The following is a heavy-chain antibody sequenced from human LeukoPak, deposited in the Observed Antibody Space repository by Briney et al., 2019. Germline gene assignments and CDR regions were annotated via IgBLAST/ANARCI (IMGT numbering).Heavy chain of an antibody. V-gene: IGHV1-2*04. J-gene: IGHJ6*03. Sequence: ASVKVSCKASGYTFTGYYMHWVRQAPGQGLEWMGWINPNSGGTNYAQKFQGWVTMTRDTSISTAYMELSRLRSDDTAVCYCARAPGAITMVRGAHMDVWGKGTTVTISS. CDR3: ARAPGAITMVRGAHMDV. CDR2: INPNSGGT. D-gene: IGHD3-10*01. CDR1: GYTFTGYY.